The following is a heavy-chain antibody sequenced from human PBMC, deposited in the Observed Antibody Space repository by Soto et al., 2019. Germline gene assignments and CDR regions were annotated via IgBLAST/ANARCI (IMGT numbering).Heavy chain of an antibody. CDR2: INPNSGGT. Sequence: GASVKVSCKASGYTFTGYYMHWVRQAPGQGLEWMGWINPNSGGTNYAQKFQGWVTMTRDTSISTAYMELSRLRSDDTAVYYCSRDITFSSWSRRHYYYGMDVWGQGTTVTVSS. D-gene: IGHD6-13*01. CDR3: SRDITFSSWSRRHYYYGMDV. V-gene: IGHV1-2*04. CDR1: GYTFTGYY. J-gene: IGHJ6*02.